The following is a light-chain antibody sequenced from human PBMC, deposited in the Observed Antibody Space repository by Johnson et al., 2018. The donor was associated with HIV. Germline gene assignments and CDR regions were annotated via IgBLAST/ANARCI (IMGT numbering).Light chain of an antibody. CDR1: SSNIGNNY. CDR2: ENN. V-gene: IGLV1-51*02. J-gene: IGLJ1*01. CDR3: GTWDSSLSACV. Sequence: QSVLTQPPSVSAAPGQKVTISCSGSSSNIGNNYVSWYQQLPGTAPKLLIYENNKRPSGIPDRFSGSKSGTSATLGITGLQTGDEADYYCGTWDSSLSACVFGTGTKVTGL.